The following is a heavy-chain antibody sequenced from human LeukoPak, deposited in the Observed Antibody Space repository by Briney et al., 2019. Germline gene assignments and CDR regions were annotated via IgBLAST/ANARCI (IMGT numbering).Heavy chain of an antibody. CDR2: VYYSGST. D-gene: IGHD3-10*01. CDR3: APGGFICYRYGFYI. J-gene: IGHJ3*02. V-gene: IGHV4-39*07. CDR1: GASVSNNNYY. Sequence: SSETLSLTCTVSGASVSNNNYYWGWIRQSPGKGLEWIASVYYSGSTYYNPSLKSRVTISVDTSKNQLSLKLNSVTAADTAVYYCAPGGFICYRYGFYIWGQGTMGTVSS.